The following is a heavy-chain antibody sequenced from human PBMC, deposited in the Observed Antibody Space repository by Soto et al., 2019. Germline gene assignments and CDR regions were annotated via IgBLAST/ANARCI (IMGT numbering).Heavy chain of an antibody. V-gene: IGHV1-46*01. Sequence: GASVKVSFKASGYTFTSYYIHWVRQAPGQGLEGMGIINPSGGSTSYAQKFQGRVTMTRDTSTSTVYMELSSLRSEDTAVYYCARDLLGALYRSGWYRAEYFQQWGQGNLVTVS. D-gene: IGHD6-19*01. CDR3: ARDLLGALYRSGWYRAEYFQQ. CDR2: INPSGGST. CDR1: GYTFTSYY. J-gene: IGHJ1*01.